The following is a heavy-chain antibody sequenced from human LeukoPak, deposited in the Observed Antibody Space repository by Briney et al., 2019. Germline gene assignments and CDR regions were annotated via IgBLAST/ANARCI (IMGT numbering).Heavy chain of an antibody. Sequence: TGGSLRLSCVASGFTFSSYAMSWVRQAPGKGLESVSYISDSGTVIHYADSVKGRFTLSRDNAKNSLNVQMNSLSAEDTAVYYCARVVGGMTGADYWGQGTLVTVSS. CDR1: GFTFSSYA. CDR2: ISDSGTVI. V-gene: IGHV3-48*03. CDR3: ARVVGGMTGADY. J-gene: IGHJ4*02. D-gene: IGHD3-9*01.